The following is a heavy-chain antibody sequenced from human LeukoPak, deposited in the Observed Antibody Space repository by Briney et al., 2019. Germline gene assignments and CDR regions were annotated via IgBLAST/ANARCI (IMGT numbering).Heavy chain of an antibody. J-gene: IGHJ3*02. V-gene: IGHV3-21*01. CDR2: ISSSSSYI. CDR3: ARWCSMGTVLRFLEWHAFDI. Sequence: GGSLRLSCAASGFTFSSYSMNWVRQAPGKGLEWVSSISSSSSYIYYADSVKGRFTISRDNAKNSLYLQMNSLRAEDTAVYYCARWCSMGTVLRFLEWHAFDIWGQGTMVTVSS. CDR1: GFTFSSYS. D-gene: IGHD3-3*01.